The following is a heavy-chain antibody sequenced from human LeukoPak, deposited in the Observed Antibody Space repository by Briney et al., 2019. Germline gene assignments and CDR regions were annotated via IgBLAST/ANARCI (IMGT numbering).Heavy chain of an antibody. CDR2: INPTGTAT. CDR1: GYTFINHW. V-gene: IGHV1-46*01. J-gene: IGHJ5*02. D-gene: IGHD1-26*01. Sequence: ASVKVSCKASGYTFINHWMHWVRQAPGHGLKWVGLINPTGTATLYAQKFQGRITLTRDMSATTDYMELSSLTSEDTAVYYCARDNSVGDIAWWFDPWGQGTLVTVSS. CDR3: ARDNSVGDIAWWFDP.